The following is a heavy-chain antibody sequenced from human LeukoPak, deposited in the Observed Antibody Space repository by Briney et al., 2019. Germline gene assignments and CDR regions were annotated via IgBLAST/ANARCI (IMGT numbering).Heavy chain of an antibody. J-gene: IGHJ4*02. CDR3: ARDAPMGGDY. Sequence: PGGSLRLSCAASGFTFSSYSMNWVRQAPGKGLEWVSSISSSSSYIYYADSVKGRFTISRDDAKNSLYLQMNSLRAEDTAVYYCARDAPMGGDYWGQGTLVTVSS. CDR2: ISSSSSYI. CDR1: GFTFSSYS. V-gene: IGHV3-21*01. D-gene: IGHD3-16*01.